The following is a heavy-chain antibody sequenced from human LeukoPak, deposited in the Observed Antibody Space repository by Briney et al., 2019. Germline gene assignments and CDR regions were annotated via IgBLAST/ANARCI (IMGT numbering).Heavy chain of an antibody. Sequence: SETLSLTCAVYGGSFSGYYWSWFRQPPGKGLEWIGEINHSGSTNYNPSLKSRVTISVDTSKNQFSLKLSSVTAADTAVYYCASLYYYDSTWGQGTLVTVSS. V-gene: IGHV4-34*01. J-gene: IGHJ5*02. D-gene: IGHD3-22*01. CDR3: ASLYYYDST. CDR2: INHSGST. CDR1: GGSFSGYY.